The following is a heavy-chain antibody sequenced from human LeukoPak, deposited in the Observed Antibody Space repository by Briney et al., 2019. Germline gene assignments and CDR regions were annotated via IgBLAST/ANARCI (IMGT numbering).Heavy chain of an antibody. V-gene: IGHV4-59*08. D-gene: IGHD6-13*01. CDR1: GGFISTFY. J-gene: IGHJ5*02. CDR2: IDDSGST. CDR3: ARSMAASGRVWFDP. Sequence: SETLSLTCTVSGGFISTFYWSWIRQPPGKGLEWIGYIDDSGSTNYNPSLKSRVTISVDTSKDQFSLNLSSVTAADTAVYYCARSMAASGRVWFDPWGQGTLVTVSS.